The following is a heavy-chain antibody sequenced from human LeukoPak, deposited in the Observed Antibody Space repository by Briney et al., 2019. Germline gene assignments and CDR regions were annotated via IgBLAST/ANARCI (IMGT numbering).Heavy chain of an antibody. CDR3: AKEGEQPLGYYGMDV. V-gene: IGHV3-30*18. CDR1: GFTFSSYA. CDR2: ISYDGSNK. Sequence: GGSLRLSCAASGFTFSSYAMSWVRQAPGKGLEWVAVISYDGSNKYYADSVKGRFTISRDNSKNTLYLQMNSLRAEDTAVYYCAKEGEQPLGYYGMDVWGQGTTVTVSS. J-gene: IGHJ6*02. D-gene: IGHD6-13*01.